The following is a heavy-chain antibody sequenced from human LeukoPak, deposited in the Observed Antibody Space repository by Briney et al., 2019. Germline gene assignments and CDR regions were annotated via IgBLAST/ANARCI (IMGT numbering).Heavy chain of an antibody. CDR3: ARHTYSSGLGYFDY. D-gene: IGHD6-19*01. CDR2: ISYSGST. CDR1: GGSISSSTYY. Sequence: SETLSLTCTVSGGSISSSTYYWGWIRQPPGMGLEWIGSISYSGSTYSNPSLKSRVTISVDKSKNQFSLKLSSVTAADTAVYYCARHTYSSGLGYFDYWGQGTLVTVSS. V-gene: IGHV4-39*01. J-gene: IGHJ4*02.